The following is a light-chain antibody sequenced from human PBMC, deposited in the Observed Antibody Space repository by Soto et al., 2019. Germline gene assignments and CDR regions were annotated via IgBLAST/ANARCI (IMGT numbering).Light chain of an antibody. V-gene: IGLV2-23*03. CDR2: EGS. Sequence: QSALIQPASVSGSPGQSITISCTGTSSDIGSYNLVSWYQQYPGKAPKVMIYEGSKRPSGVSNRFSGSKSGNTASLTISGLQAEDEADYYCCSYAGSNTFVVFGGGTKLTVL. CDR3: CSYAGSNTFVV. CDR1: SSDIGSYNL. J-gene: IGLJ2*01.